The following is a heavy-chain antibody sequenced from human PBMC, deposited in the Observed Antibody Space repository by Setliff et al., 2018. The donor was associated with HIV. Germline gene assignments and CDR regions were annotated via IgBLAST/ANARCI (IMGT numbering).Heavy chain of an antibody. D-gene: IGHD1-7*01. J-gene: IGHJ4*02. V-gene: IGHV1-18*01. CDR2: ISAYHINT. CDR1: GYTLSNHG. Sequence: GASVKVSCKASGYTLSNHGVTWVRQAPGQGLEWMGWISAYHINTKYAQEFQGRVTMTTDTSTNTAYMELRSLRSVDSAVYYCARAPPINWNYWYYFDYWGQGTLVTVSS. CDR3: ARAPPINWNYWYYFDY.